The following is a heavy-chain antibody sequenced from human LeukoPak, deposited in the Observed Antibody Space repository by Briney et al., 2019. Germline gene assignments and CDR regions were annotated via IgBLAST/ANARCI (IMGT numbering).Heavy chain of an antibody. Sequence: GGSLRLSCAASGFTVSSNYMSWVRQAPGKGLEWVSVIYSGGGTYYADSVKGGFTISRDNSKNTLYLQMNSLRAEDTAVYYCARVGDYGDYFDYWGQGTLVTVSS. CDR1: GFTVSSNY. CDR3: ARVGDYGDYFDY. V-gene: IGHV3-66*01. J-gene: IGHJ4*02. D-gene: IGHD4-17*01. CDR2: IYSGGGT.